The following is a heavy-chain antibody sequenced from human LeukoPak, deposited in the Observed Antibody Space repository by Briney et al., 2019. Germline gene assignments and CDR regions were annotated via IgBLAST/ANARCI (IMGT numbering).Heavy chain of an antibody. CDR2: ISGSGGST. CDR3: ARVRYSSGWRNSMDAFDI. D-gene: IGHD6-25*01. CDR1: GFSVSTNF. J-gene: IGHJ3*02. Sequence: GGSLRLSCAASGFSVSTNFVSWVRQAPGKGLEWVSAISGSGGSTYYADSVKGRFTISRDNAKNTLYLQMNSQRAEDTAVYYCARVRYSSGWRNSMDAFDIWGQGTMVTVSS. V-gene: IGHV3-23*01.